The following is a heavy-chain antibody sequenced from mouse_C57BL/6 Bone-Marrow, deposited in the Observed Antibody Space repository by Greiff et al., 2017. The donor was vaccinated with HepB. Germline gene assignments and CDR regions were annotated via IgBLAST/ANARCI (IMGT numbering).Heavy chain of an antibody. D-gene: IGHD1-1*01. J-gene: IGHJ1*03. CDR2: IWGGGST. Sequence: VSGFSLTSYGVHWVRQSPGKGLEWLGVIWGGGSTDYNAAFISRLSISKDNSKSQVFFKMNSLQADDTAIYYCARNYGSSYGFDVWGTGTTVTVSS. V-gene: IGHV2-2*01. CDR3: ARNYGSSYGFDV. CDR1: GFSLTSYG.